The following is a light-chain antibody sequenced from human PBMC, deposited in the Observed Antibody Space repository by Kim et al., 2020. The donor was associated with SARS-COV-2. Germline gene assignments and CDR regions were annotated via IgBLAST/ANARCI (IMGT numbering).Light chain of an antibody. V-gene: IGLV2-23*01. CDR3: CSYAGSNWV. Sequence: PGQSITTACTGTSSDVGSYNLVSWYQQHPGKAPKLLIYEGSKRPSGVSNRFSGSKSGNTASLTISGLQAEDEADYYCCSYAGSNWVFGGGTKLTVL. J-gene: IGLJ3*02. CDR2: EGS. CDR1: SSDVGSYNL.